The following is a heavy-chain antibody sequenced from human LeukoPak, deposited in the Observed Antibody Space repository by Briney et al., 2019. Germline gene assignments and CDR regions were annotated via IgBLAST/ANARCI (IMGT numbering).Heavy chain of an antibody. J-gene: IGHJ4*02. Sequence: GGSLRLSCSASGFTFNNYGMHWVGQAPGKGLEGVAFIRYDGSNKYYVDSVKGRFTISRDNSKNPLYLQMNSLRAEDTAVYYCAKEWEGSSCIDYWGQGTLVTVSS. V-gene: IGHV3-30*02. D-gene: IGHD6-13*01. CDR3: AKEWEGSSCIDY. CDR1: GFTFNNYG. CDR2: IRYDGSNK.